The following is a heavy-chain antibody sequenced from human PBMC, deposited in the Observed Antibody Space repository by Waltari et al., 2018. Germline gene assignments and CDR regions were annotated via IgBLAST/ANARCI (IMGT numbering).Heavy chain of an antibody. J-gene: IGHJ4*02. D-gene: IGHD3-16*02. V-gene: IGHV4-34*01. CDR2: INHSEST. CDR3: ARGPYDYVRGSYRKYFDY. Sequence: QVQLQQWGAGLLKPSETLSLTCAVYGGSFSGYSWCWIRQPTGQGLAWIGEINHSESTNYNPALKSRVTISVDTAKNQFSQKRSAVTAADTAVYYCARGPYDYVRGSYRKYFDYWGQGTLVTVSS. CDR1: GGSFSGYS.